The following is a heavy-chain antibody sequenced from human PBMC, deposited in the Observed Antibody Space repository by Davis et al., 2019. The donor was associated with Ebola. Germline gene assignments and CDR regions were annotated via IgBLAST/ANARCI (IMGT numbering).Heavy chain of an antibody. CDR3: ARDGGSGYPYYFDY. CDR2: ISYDGSNK. D-gene: IGHD3-3*01. J-gene: IGHJ4*02. CDR1: GFTFSSYA. Sequence: PGGSLRLSCAASGFTFSSYAMHWVRQAPGKGLEWVAVISYDGSNKYYADSVKGRFTISRDNAKNSLYLQMNSLRAEDTAVYYCARDGGSGYPYYFDYWGQGTLVTVSS. V-gene: IGHV3-30-3*01.